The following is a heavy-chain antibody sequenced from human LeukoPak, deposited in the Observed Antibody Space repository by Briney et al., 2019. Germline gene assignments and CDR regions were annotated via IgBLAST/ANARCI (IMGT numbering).Heavy chain of an antibody. CDR1: GDSISTYY. D-gene: IGHD3-10*01. V-gene: IGHV4-59*01. Sequence: PSETLSLTCTVSGDSISTYYWSWIRQPPGKGLEWIGYIYYRVTSDYNPSLKSRVTMSVDMSTRQISLKLSSVTAADTAVYYCARAVGGDGSGSLWGPGALVTVSS. J-gene: IGHJ4*02. CDR2: IYYRVTS. CDR3: ARAVGGDGSGSL.